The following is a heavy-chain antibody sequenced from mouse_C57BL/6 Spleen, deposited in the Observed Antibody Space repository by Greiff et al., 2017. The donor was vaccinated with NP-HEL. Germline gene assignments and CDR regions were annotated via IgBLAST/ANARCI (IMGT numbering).Heavy chain of an antibody. V-gene: IGHV1-5*01. CDR3: TRRAYGKGYFDY. CDR1: GYTFTSYW. CDR2: IYPGNSDT. Sequence: EVKLQESGTVLVRPGASVKMSCKTSGYTFTSYWMHWVKQRPGQGLEWIGAIYPGNSDTSYNQKFKGKAKLTAVTSASTAYMELSSLTNEDSAVYYCTRRAYGKGYFDYWGQGTTLTVSS. D-gene: IGHD1-1*01. J-gene: IGHJ2*01.